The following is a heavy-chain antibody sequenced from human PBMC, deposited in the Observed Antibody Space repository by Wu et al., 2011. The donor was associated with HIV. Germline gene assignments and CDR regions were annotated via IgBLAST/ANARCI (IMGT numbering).Heavy chain of an antibody. Sequence: QVQLVQSGAEVKKPGASVKISCKASGYTFTAYYIYWVRQAHGQGLEWMGWINSHSGGTDYAQKFQGRVTMTRDTSSSTVYMEVNRLTSDDTAVYFCARGGYRGYYYYFMDVWGKGTTVTVSS. CDR1: GYTFTAYY. CDR3: ARGGYRGYYYYFMDV. V-gene: IGHV1-2*02. J-gene: IGHJ6*04. D-gene: IGHD3-16*02. CDR2: INSHSGGT.